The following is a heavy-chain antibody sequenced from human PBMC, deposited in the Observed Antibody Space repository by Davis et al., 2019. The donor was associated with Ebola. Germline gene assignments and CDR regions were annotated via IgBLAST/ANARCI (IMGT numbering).Heavy chain of an antibody. CDR3: ARDPIYYYDSSGYYFDHYYYDMDV. Sequence: SDTLSPTFAVLGASISSSNWWSWVRPPPGKGLEWNGEIYHSGSTNYNPSLKSRVTISVDKSKNQFSLKLSSVTAADTAVYYCARDPIYYYDSSGYYFDHYYYDMDVWGQGTTVTVSS. D-gene: IGHD3-22*01. J-gene: IGHJ6*02. CDR2: IYHSGST. CDR1: GASISSSNW. V-gene: IGHV4-4*02.